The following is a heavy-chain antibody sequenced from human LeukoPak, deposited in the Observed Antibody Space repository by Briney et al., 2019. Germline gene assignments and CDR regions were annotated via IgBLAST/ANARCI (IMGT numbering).Heavy chain of an antibody. CDR1: GGTFSSYA. CDR2: IIPIFGTA. V-gene: IGHV1-69*05. D-gene: IGHD2-2*02. J-gene: IGHJ3*02. CDR3: ARRSGSGYCSSTSCYSAGDDAFDI. Sequence: SVKVSCKASGGTFSSYAISWVRQAPGQGLEWMGGIIPIFGTANYAQKFQGRVTITTDESTSTAYMELSSLRSEDTAVYYCARRSGSGYCSSTSCYSAGDDAFDIWGQGTMVTVSS.